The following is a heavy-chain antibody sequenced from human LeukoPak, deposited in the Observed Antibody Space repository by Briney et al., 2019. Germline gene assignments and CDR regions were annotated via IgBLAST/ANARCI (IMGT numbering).Heavy chain of an antibody. D-gene: IGHD6-13*01. Sequence: GGSLRLSCAASGFTFSNHGMNWVRQAPGKGLEWVSGISPSGGSTYYADSVKGRFTISRDNAKNSLYLQMSSLRAEDTAVYYCACAAAAGTGGYWGQGTLVTVSS. CDR1: GFTFSNHG. J-gene: IGHJ4*02. CDR2: ISPSGGST. CDR3: ACAAAAGTGGY. V-gene: IGHV3-21*01.